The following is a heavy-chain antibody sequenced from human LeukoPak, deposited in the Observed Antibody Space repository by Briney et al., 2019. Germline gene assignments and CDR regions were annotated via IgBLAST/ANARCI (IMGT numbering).Heavy chain of an antibody. CDR1: GYTFTSYY. CDR3: AREGNRHNIVGATHYYYYGMDV. J-gene: IGHJ6*02. D-gene: IGHD1-26*01. CDR2: INPSGGST. V-gene: IGHV1-46*01. Sequence: ASVKVSCKASGYTFTSYYMHWVRQAPGQGLEWMGIINPSGGSTSYAQKFQGRVTMTRDTSTSTVYMELSSLRSEDTAVYYCAREGNRHNIVGATHYYYYGMDVWGQGTTVTVSS.